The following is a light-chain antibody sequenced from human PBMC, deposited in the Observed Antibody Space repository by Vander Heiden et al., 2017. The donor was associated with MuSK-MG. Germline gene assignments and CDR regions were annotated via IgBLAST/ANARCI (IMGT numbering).Light chain of an antibody. CDR3: QVWDSSSDQVI. Sequence: SSALIQPPSVSVAPGQPASISCAGHGLGSEVVHWHQQKTGQAPVLVVYDDYDRPSGIPERFSGSNSGNAATLTITRVEAGDEADYYCQVWDSSSDQVIFGGGTKLTVL. V-gene: IGLV3-21*02. CDR2: DDY. CDR1: GLGSEV. J-gene: IGLJ2*01.